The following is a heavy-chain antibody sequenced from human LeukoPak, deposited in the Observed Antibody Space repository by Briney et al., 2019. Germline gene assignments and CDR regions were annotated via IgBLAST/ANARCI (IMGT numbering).Heavy chain of an antibody. CDR1: GGSISSYY. Sequence: SETLSLTCTVSGGSISSYYWSWIRQPPGKGLEWIGYIYYSGSTNYNPSLESRVTISVDTSKNQFSLKLSSVTAADTAVYYCARISSSWYLKNYGMDVWGQGTTVTASS. CDR2: IYYSGST. J-gene: IGHJ6*02. CDR3: ARISSSWYLKNYGMDV. D-gene: IGHD6-13*01. V-gene: IGHV4-59*01.